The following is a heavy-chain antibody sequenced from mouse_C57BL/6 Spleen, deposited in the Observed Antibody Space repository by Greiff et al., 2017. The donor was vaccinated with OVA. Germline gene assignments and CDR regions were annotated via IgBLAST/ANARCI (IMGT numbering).Heavy chain of an antibody. CDR1: GFTFSSYA. CDR2: ISDGGSYT. J-gene: IGHJ2*01. Sequence: EVQLQESGGGLVKPGGSLKLSCAASGFTFSSYAMSWVRQTPEKRLEWVATISDGGSYTYYPDNVKGRFTISRDNAKNNLYLQMSHLKSEDTAMYYCARDRDAYYFDYWGQGTTLTVSS. D-gene: IGHD3-3*01. CDR3: ARDRDAYYFDY. V-gene: IGHV5-4*01.